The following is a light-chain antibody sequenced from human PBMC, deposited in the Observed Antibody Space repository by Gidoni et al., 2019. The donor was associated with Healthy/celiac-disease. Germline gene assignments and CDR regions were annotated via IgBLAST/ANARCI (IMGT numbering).Light chain of an antibody. Sequence: IVMTQSPLSLPVTPGEPASIPCRSSQSLLHSNGYNYLDWYLQKTGQSPQLLIYLGSNRASGVPDRGSGSGSGTDFTLKISRVEAEDVGVYYCMQALQTPITFGQGTRLEIK. CDR2: LGS. V-gene: IGKV2-28*01. J-gene: IGKJ5*01. CDR1: QSLLHSNGYNY. CDR3: MQALQTPIT.